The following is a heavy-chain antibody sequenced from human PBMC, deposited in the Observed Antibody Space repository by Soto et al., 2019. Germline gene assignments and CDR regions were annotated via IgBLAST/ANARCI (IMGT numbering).Heavy chain of an antibody. CDR2: ISSSSDYI. CDR1: GFTFSSYS. D-gene: IGHD4-4*01. J-gene: IGHJ3*02. CDR3: AKSPTGDAFDM. V-gene: IGHV3-21*01. Sequence: DVQLVESGGGLVKPGGSLRLSCAASGFTFSSYSINWVRQAPGKGLEWVSSISSSSDYIFYADSVKGRFTISRDNAKNSAYVHMNSLRAEDTAVYYCAKSPTGDAFDMWGQGTMVTVS.